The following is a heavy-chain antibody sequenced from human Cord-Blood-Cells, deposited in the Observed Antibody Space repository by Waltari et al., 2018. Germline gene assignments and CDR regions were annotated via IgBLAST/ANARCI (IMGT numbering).Heavy chain of an antibody. J-gene: IGHJ6*02. CDR3: ARTSIVGATRYYYYGMDV. CDR1: GYPFTGYY. Sequence: QVQLVQSGAEVKKPGASVKVSCKASGYPFTGYYMHWVRRAPGQGLEWMGWINPNSGGTNYAQKFQGWVTMTRDTSISTAYMELSRLRSDDTAVYYCARTSIVGATRYYYYGMDVWGQGTTVTVSS. D-gene: IGHD1-26*01. CDR2: INPNSGGT. V-gene: IGHV1-2*04.